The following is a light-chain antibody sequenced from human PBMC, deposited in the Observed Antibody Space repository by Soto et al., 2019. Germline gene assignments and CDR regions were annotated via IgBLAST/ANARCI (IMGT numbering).Light chain of an antibody. Sequence: IQLTQSPSSLSASVGDRVTITCQASQEISNFLNWYQQKPGKAPKLLIYDTSSLETGVPSRFSGSGSGTEFTFTVTSLQPEDVATYYCQQYENFPLTFGQGTRLDIK. CDR2: DTS. CDR1: QEISNF. J-gene: IGKJ5*01. V-gene: IGKV1-33*01. CDR3: QQYENFPLT.